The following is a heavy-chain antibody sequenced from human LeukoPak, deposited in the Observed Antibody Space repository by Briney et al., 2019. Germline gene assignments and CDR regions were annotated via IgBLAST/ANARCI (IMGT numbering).Heavy chain of an antibody. D-gene: IGHD3-3*01. CDR3: ARGLYYDFWSGYRNWLDP. CDR2: MNPNSGNT. CDR1: GYTFTSYD. V-gene: IGHV1-8*01. Sequence: ASVKVSCKASGYTFTSYDINWVRQATGQGLEWMGWMNPNSGNTGYAQKFQGRVTMTRNTSISTAYMELSSLRSEDTAVYYCARGLYYDFWSGYRNWLDPWGQGTLVTVSS. J-gene: IGHJ5*02.